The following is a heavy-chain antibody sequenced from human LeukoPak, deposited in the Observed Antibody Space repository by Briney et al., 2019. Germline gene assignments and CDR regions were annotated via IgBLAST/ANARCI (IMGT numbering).Heavy chain of an antibody. J-gene: IGHJ4*02. CDR3: AKNRASGSYYFDY. D-gene: IGHD3-10*01. V-gene: IGHV3-30*02. Sequence: GGSRRLSYAASGFTFSNYDMHWVRQAPGKGLEWVAFIRYDGINKDYTDSVKGRFTISRDHSKNTLYLQMNSLRVEDTALYYCAKNRASGSYYFDYWGQGTLVTVSS. CDR1: GFTFSNYD. CDR2: IRYDGINK.